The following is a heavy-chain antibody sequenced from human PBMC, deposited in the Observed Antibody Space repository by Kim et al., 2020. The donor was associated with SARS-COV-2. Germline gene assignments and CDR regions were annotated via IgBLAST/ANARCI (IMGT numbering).Heavy chain of an antibody. D-gene: IGHD2-21*02. J-gene: IGHJ4*02. V-gene: IGHV4-4*07. CDR3: ARNEVTRRGGYHFDY. Sequence: PSLKRGVTMSADTSKNQFSRKLSSVSAADTAVYYCARNEVTRRGGYHFDYWGQGTLVTVSS.